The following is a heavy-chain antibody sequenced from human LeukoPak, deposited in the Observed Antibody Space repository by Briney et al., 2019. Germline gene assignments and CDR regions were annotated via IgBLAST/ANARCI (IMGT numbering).Heavy chain of an antibody. CDR3: ARGVRAAAGAFDY. D-gene: IGHD6-13*01. V-gene: IGHV1-8*01. CDR2: MNPNSGNT. Sequence: ASVKVSCKASGYTFTSYDINWVRQATGQGLEWMGWMNPNSGNTGYAQKFQGRVTMTRNTSISTAYLELSSLRSEDTAVYYCARGVRAAAGAFDYWGQGTLVTVSS. J-gene: IGHJ4*02. CDR1: GYTFTSYD.